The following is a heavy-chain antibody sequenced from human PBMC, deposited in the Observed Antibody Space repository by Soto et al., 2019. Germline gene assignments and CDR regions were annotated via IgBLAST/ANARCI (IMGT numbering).Heavy chain of an antibody. CDR1: GGSISSYY. Sequence: QVQLQESGPGLVKPSETLSLTCTVSGGSISSYYWSWIRQPPGKGLEWIGYIYCSGSTNYNPSLKSRVTISVDTSKNQFSLKVSSVTAADTAVYYCARLEGSGSYYHRHFDYWGQGTLVTVSS. D-gene: IGHD3-10*01. CDR2: IYCSGST. J-gene: IGHJ4*02. V-gene: IGHV4-59*08. CDR3: ARLEGSGSYYHRHFDY.